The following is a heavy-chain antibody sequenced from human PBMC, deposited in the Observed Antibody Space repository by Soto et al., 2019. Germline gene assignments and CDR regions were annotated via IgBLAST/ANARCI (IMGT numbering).Heavy chain of an antibody. CDR3: AIRRSIDFWSDSAGFDP. V-gene: IGHV4-30-4*01. D-gene: IGHD3-3*01. CDR1: GGSISSGDYY. J-gene: IGHJ5*02. CDR2: IYYSGST. Sequence: SETLSLTCTVSGGSISSGDYYWSWIRQPPGKGLEWIGYIYYSGSTYYNPSLKSRVTISVDTSKNQFSLKLSSVTAADTAVYYCAIRRSIDFWSDSAGFDPWGQGTLVTVSS.